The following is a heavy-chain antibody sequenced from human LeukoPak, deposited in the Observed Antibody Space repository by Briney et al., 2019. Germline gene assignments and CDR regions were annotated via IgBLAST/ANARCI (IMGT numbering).Heavy chain of an antibody. D-gene: IGHD6-19*01. Sequence: GGSLRLSCAASGFTFSTFAMHWVRQTPGKGLEFVAAISANGRSTYYADSVKGRFTISRDNSKNILYLHMGSLRTEDMAVYYCAREEKYNSDLLEYWGQGALVTVSS. V-gene: IGHV3-64*02. CDR3: AREEKYNSDLLEY. J-gene: IGHJ4*02. CDR1: GFTFSTFA. CDR2: ISANGRST.